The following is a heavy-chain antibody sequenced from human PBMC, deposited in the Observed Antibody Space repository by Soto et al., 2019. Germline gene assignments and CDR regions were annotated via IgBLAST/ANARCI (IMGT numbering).Heavy chain of an antibody. Sequence: EVQLLESGGGLVQPGGSLRLSCAASGITISNYPMSWVRQAPGKGLDWVSGISGSGDRTYYADSAMGRFTISKDISMNSLSLQLDSLGVEDTAVYFCVKDDGGYPSTAPHWAQGTLVTVSA. D-gene: IGHD3-22*01. CDR3: VKDDGGYPSTAPH. J-gene: IGHJ4*02. CDR1: GITISNYP. V-gene: IGHV3-23*01. CDR2: ISGSGDRT.